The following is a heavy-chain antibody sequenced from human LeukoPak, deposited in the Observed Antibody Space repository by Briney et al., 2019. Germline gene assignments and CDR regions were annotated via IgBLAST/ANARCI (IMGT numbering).Heavy chain of an antibody. J-gene: IGHJ3*02. V-gene: IGHV1-69*05. D-gene: IGHD4-23*01. CDR1: GGTFSSYA. Sequence: ASVKVSCKASGGTFSSYAISWVRQAPGRGLEWMGGIIPIFGTANYAQKFQGRVTLTRDTSTSTVCMDLSSLTSEDTAVYYCARESLGSYNTVVIVSTGHDAFDIWGQGTMLTVSS. CDR2: IIPIFGTA. CDR3: ARESLGSYNTVVIVSTGHDAFDI.